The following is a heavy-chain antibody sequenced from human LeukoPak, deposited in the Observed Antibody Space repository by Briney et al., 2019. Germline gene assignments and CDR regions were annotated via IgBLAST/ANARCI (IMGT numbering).Heavy chain of an antibody. D-gene: IGHD3-3*01. CDR1: GYTFTSYY. CDR3: ARGRILRFLEPYYMDV. Sequence: ASVKVSCKASGYTFTSYYMHWVRQAPGQGLEWMGRINPSGGSTNYAQKFQGRVTMARDTSISTAYMELSRLRSDDTAVYYCARGRILRFLEPYYMDVWGKGTTVTVSS. V-gene: IGHV1-46*01. CDR2: INPSGGST. J-gene: IGHJ6*03.